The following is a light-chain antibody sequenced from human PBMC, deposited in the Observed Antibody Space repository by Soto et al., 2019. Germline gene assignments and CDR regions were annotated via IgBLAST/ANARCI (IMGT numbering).Light chain of an antibody. CDR1: QTVSSSH. V-gene: IGKV3-20*01. J-gene: IGKJ1*01. Sequence: ELVLTQSPGTLSLSPGERATLSCRASQTVSSSHLAWYQQNPGQGPRLLVYGASSRATGTPDRFSGSGCGTDFTLSISRLEPEDGAVYYCEHYGSSPRWAVGQGTKVEIK. CDR3: EHYGSSPRWA. CDR2: GAS.